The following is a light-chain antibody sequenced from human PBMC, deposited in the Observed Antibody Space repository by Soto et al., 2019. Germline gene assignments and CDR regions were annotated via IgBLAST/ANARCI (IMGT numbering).Light chain of an antibody. Sequence: DIQLTQSPSFLSASVGDRVTITCRASQGISNYLGWYQQKPGKAPQLLIYGASILQSGVPSRFSGSGSGTVFMLTISSLQPEDFANSFYQRLVCYPTFGQGTRLEIK. V-gene: IGKV1-9*01. CDR1: QGISNY. CDR2: GAS. J-gene: IGKJ5*01. CDR3: QRLVCYPT.